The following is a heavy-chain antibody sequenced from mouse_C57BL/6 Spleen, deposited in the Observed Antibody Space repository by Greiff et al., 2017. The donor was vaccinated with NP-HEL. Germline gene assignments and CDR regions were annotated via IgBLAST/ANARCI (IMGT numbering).Heavy chain of an antibody. V-gene: IGHV1-42*01. CDR3: ARRWDYDWYFDV. CDR1: GYSFTGYY. Sequence: VQLQQSGPELVKPGASVKISCKASGYSFTGYYMNWVKQSPEKSLEWIGEINPSTGGTTYNQKFKAKATLTVDKSSSTAYMQLKSLTSEDSAVYYCARRWDYDWYFDVWGTGTTVTVSS. J-gene: IGHJ1*03. CDR2: INPSTGGT. D-gene: IGHD2-4*01.